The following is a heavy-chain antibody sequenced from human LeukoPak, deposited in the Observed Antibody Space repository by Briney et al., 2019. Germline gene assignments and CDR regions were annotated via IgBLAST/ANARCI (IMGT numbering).Heavy chain of an antibody. D-gene: IGHD6-13*01. CDR2: VSASGSST. J-gene: IGHJ4*02. CDR3: AKEAAGPEY. CDR1: GLTFSSYS. V-gene: IGHV3-23*01. Sequence: GEALKISCAASGLTFSSYSMRWVLRAHGKVLYCLLCVSASGSSTYYADSVMGRFTISRDNSKNTLFLQMNSLRAEDTAVYYCAKEAAGPEYWGQGTLVTVYS.